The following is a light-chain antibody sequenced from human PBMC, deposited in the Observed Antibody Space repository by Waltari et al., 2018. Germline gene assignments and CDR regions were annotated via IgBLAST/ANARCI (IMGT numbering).Light chain of an antibody. Sequence: DIVLSQSPATLSLSPGERATLPCRASQRISSYLAWYQQRPGQAPRLLIYDAFNRATGIPARFSGSGSGTDFTLTISSLEPEDFAVYYCQHRSNWPSLTFGGGTKVEIK. J-gene: IGKJ4*01. CDR1: QRISSY. CDR3: QHRSNWPSLT. CDR2: DAF. V-gene: IGKV3-11*01.